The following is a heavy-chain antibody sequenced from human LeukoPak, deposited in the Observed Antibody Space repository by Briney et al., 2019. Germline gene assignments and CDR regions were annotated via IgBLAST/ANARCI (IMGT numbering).Heavy chain of an antibody. J-gene: IGHJ4*02. V-gene: IGHV3-30*18. D-gene: IGHD4-17*01. CDR2: ISYDGINK. CDR1: GFTFSSYG. CDR3: ANLYGDSGLDY. Sequence: PGGSLRLSCAASGFTFSSYGTHWVRRPPGKGLEWVAVISYDGINKYHADSVKGRFTISRDNSKNTLYLQMNSLRAEDTALYYCANLYGDSGLDYWGQGTLVTVSS.